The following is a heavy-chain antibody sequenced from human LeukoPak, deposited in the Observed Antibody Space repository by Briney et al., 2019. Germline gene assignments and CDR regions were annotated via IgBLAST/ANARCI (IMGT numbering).Heavy chain of an antibody. CDR1: GYTFTGYY. CDR2: INPNSGGT. D-gene: IGHD1-26*01. J-gene: IGHJ4*02. V-gene: IGHV1-2*02. CDR3: ARSRSGSYSA. Sequence: ASVKVSCKASGYTFTGYYMHWVRQAPGQGLEWMGWINPNSGGTNYAQKFQGRVTMTRDTSIGTAYMVLSRLRFDDTAVYYCARSRSGSYSAWGQGSLVTVSS.